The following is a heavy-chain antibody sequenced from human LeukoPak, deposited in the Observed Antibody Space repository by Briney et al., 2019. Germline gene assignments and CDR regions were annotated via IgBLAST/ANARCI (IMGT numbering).Heavy chain of an antibody. J-gene: IGHJ4*02. CDR1: GGSISSYF. Sequence: SETLSLTCTVSGGSISSYFWSWVRQPPGKGLEWIAYISYSGSTNYNPSLKSRVTISVDTSTNQFSLKLRSVTAADTAVYYCARLHNTTWFHFDYWGQGTLVTVSS. CDR2: ISYSGST. CDR3: ARLHNTTWFHFDY. V-gene: IGHV4-59*08. D-gene: IGHD6-13*01.